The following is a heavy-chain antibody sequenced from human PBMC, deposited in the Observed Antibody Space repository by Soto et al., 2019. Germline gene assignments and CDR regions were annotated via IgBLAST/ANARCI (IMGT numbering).Heavy chain of an antibody. CDR1: GFSFSSYA. CDR2: ISGSGGST. Sequence: PGGSLRLSWAASGFSFSSYAMSWVRQAPGKGLEWVSAISGSGGSTYYADSVKGRLTISRDNSKNTLYLQMDSLRVEDTAVYYCARDNYGGMLDFWGPGTLVTVSS. V-gene: IGHV3-23*01. CDR3: ARDNYGGMLDF. J-gene: IGHJ4*02. D-gene: IGHD4-17*01.